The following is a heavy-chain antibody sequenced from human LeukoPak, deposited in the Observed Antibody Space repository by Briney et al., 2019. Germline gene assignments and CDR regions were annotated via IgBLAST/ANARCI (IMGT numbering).Heavy chain of an antibody. J-gene: IGHJ4*02. V-gene: IGHV3-23*01. CDR3: AKDTRAGINRYYFDY. D-gene: IGHD1-1*01. Sequence: PGGSLRLSCEVSGFTFSTYAMSWVRQAPGKGPEWVSAISGSGEITYYADSVKGRFTISRDNSKNALYLQMNSLRAEDTALYYCAKDTRAGINRYYFDYWGQGTLVTVSS. CDR2: ISGSGEIT. CDR1: GFTFSTYA.